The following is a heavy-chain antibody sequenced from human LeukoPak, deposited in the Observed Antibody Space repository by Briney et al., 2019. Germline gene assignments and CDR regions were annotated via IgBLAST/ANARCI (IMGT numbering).Heavy chain of an antibody. CDR2: IKQDGSEK. D-gene: IGHD2-15*01. Sequence: RGALRLSRAASGLIFSKYWMTWVRQAPGKGLEWVANIKQDGSEKYYVDSVKGRFTISRDNAKNSLYLQMNSLRAEETALYYCAREDQPRGSFDYWGQGILVTVSS. CDR1: GLIFSKYW. V-gene: IGHV3-7*05. J-gene: IGHJ4*02. CDR3: AREDQPRGSFDY.